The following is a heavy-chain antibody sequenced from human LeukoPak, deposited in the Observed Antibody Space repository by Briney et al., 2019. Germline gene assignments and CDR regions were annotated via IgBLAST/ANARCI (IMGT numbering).Heavy chain of an antibody. CDR3: ARALNLFTAAAGRGWFDP. CDR1: GGSISSSSYY. Sequence: SETLSLTCTVSGGSISSSSYYWGWIRQPPGKGLEWIGSIYYSGSTYYNPSLKSRVTISVDTSKNQFSLKLSSVTAADTAVYYCARALNLFTAAAGRGWFDPWGQGTLVTVSS. V-gene: IGHV4-39*01. J-gene: IGHJ5*02. D-gene: IGHD6-13*01. CDR2: IYYSGST.